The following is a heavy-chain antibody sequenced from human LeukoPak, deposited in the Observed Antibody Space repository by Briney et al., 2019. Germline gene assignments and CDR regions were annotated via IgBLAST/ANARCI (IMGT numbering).Heavy chain of an antibody. CDR1: GGSISSYY. CDR3: ARRAVVVPAAHFDY. D-gene: IGHD2-2*01. V-gene: IGHV4-59*04. Sequence: PSETLSLTCTVSGGSISSYYWSWIRQPPGKGLEWIGYIYYSGSTYYTPSLKSRVTISVDTSKNQFSLKLSSVTAADTAVYYCARRAVVVPAAHFDYWGQGTLVTVSS. J-gene: IGHJ4*02. CDR2: IYYSGST.